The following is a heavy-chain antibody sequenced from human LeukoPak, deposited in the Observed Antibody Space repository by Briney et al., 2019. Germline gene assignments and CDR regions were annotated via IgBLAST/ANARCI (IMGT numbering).Heavy chain of an antibody. CDR2: IYYSGST. V-gene: IGHV4-59*01. CDR1: GGSISSYY. D-gene: IGHD5-24*01. CDR3: ARDQMATTVGSGMDV. J-gene: IGHJ6*02. Sequence: MASETLSLTCTVSGGSISSYYWSWIRQPPGKGLEWIGYIYYSGSTNYNPSLKSRVTISVDTSKNQFSLKLSSVTAADTAVYYCARDQMATTVGSGMDVWGQGTTVTVSS.